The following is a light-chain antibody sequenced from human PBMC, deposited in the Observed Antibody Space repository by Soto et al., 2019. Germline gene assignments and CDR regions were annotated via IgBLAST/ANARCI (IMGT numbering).Light chain of an antibody. CDR1: SGHSSYA. CDR2: LSSDGSH. CDR3: QTWDTGARVV. V-gene: IGLV4-69*01. Sequence: QPVLTQSPSASASLGASVKLTCTLSSGHSSYAIAWHQQQPEKGPRYLMKLSSDGSHSKGDAIPDRFSGSSSGAERYLTISSLQSEYEADYYCQTWDTGARVVFGGGTKVTVL. J-gene: IGLJ2*01.